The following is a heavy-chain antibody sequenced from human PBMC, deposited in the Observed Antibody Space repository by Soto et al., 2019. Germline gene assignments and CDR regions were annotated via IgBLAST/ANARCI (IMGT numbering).Heavy chain of an antibody. CDR1: GFTFSSYA. Sequence: XXSLRLSFAASGFTFSSYAMRWVRQAPGKGLEWVSAISGSGGSTYYADSVKGRFTISRDNSKNTLYLQMNSLRAEDTAVYYCAKIRYGMDVWGQGTTVTVSS. J-gene: IGHJ6*02. CDR2: ISGSGGST. CDR3: AKIRYGMDV. V-gene: IGHV3-23*01. D-gene: IGHD3-10*01.